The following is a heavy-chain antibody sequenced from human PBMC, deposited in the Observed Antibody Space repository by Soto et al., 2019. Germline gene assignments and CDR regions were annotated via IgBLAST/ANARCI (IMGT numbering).Heavy chain of an antibody. CDR2: ISAYNGNT. D-gene: IGHD6-13*01. CDR1: GYTFTSYG. CDR3: ARGPVPYSSGWYRFYFDY. J-gene: IGHJ4*02. Sequence: ASVKVSCKASGYTFTSYGISWVRQAPGQGLEWMGWISAYNGNTNYAQKLQGRVTMTTDTSTSTAYMELRSLRSDDTAVYYCARGPVPYSSGWYRFYFDYWGQGTLVTVSS. V-gene: IGHV1-18*01.